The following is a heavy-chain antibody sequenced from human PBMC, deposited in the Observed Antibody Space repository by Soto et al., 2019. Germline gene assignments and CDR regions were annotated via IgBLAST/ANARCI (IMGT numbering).Heavy chain of an antibody. D-gene: IGHD1-26*01. CDR1: GFTFSSYG. Sequence: LRLSCAASGFTFSSYGMHWVRQAPGKGLEWVAVISYDGSNKYYADSVKGRFTISRDNSKNTLYLQMNSLRAEDTAVYYCAKDAYSGSYFRGYYFDYWGQGTLVTVSS. CDR3: AKDAYSGSYFRGYYFDY. V-gene: IGHV3-30*18. J-gene: IGHJ4*02. CDR2: ISYDGSNK.